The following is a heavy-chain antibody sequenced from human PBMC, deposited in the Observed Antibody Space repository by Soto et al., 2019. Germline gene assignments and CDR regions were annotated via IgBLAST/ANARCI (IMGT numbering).Heavy chain of an antibody. CDR3: ERSYYYDSSDFRPFDI. D-gene: IGHD3-22*01. V-gene: IGHV3-21*01. CDR1: GFSFSAYS. CDR2: ISARSDFI. J-gene: IGHJ3*02. Sequence: HLVESGGGLVKPGGSLRLSCAASGFSFSAYSMIWVRQAPGKGLQWVSAISARSDFIFYADSVKGRFTISRDNAKNSLLLQMDSLRAEDTAVYYCERSYYYDSSDFRPFDIWGQGTMVTVSS.